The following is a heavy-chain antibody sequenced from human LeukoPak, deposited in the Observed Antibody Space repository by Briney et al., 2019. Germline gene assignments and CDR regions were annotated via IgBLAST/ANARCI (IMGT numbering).Heavy chain of an antibody. Sequence: PSETLSLTCTVSGGSISSGGYYCSWIRQHPGKGLEWIGYIYYSGSTYYNPSLKSRVTISVDTSKNQFSLKLSSVTAADTAVYYCARGKIAADAFDIWGQGTMVTVSS. CDR3: ARGKIAADAFDI. CDR2: IYYSGST. V-gene: IGHV4-31*03. J-gene: IGHJ3*02. CDR1: GGSISSGGYY. D-gene: IGHD6-25*01.